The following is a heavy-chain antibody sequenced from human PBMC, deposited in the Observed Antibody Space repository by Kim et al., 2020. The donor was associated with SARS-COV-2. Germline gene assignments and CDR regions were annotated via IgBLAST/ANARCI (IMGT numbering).Heavy chain of an antibody. CDR2: IYYSGST. V-gene: IGHV4-39*01. D-gene: IGHD3-16*02. CDR1: GGSISSSSYY. CDR3: ARQRPPFYDYVWGSYRYPLDY. J-gene: IGHJ4*02. Sequence: SETLSLTCTVSGGSISSSSYYWGWIRQPPGKGLEWIGSIYYSGSTYYNPSLKSRVTISVDTSKNQFSLKLSSVTAADTAVYYCARQRPPFYDYVWGSYRYPLDYWGQGTLVTVSS.